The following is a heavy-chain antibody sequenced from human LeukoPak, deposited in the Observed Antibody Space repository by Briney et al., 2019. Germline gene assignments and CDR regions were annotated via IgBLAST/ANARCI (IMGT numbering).Heavy chain of an antibody. CDR3: ARDSVYSSGWYSDY. CDR2: IYSGGST. D-gene: IGHD6-19*01. V-gene: IGHV3-53*04. J-gene: IGHJ4*02. Sequence: GGSLRLSCAASGFTVSSNYMSWVRQAPGKALEWVSVIYSGGSTYYADSVKGRFTISRHNSKNTLYLQMNSLRAEDTAVYYCARDSVYSSGWYSDYWGQGTLVTVSS. CDR1: GFTVSSNY.